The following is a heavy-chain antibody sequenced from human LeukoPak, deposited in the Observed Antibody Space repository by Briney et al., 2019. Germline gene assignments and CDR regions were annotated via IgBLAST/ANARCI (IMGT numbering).Heavy chain of an antibody. CDR1: GFTFSSYW. D-gene: IGHD2-2*01. CDR2: IDSDGIST. CDR3: ARAITGDTVSTFDP. J-gene: IGHJ5*02. Sequence: QPRGSLRLSCAASGFTFSSYWMHWVRQAPGKGLVWVSRIDSDGISTSYADSVKGRFTISRDNAKNTLYLQMNSLRAEDTAVYFCARAITGDTVSTFDPWGQGTLVTVSS. V-gene: IGHV3-74*01.